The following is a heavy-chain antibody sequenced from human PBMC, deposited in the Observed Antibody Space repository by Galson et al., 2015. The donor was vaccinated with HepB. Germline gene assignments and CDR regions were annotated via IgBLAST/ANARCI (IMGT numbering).Heavy chain of an antibody. D-gene: IGHD4-17*01. J-gene: IGHJ4*02. CDR2: INPANSDT. V-gene: IGHV5-51*03. CDR3: ARRSTDGDYYY. CDR1: GYSFTTYW. Sequence: QSGAEVKKPGESLKISCKGSGYSFTTYWIAWVRQMPGKGLEWMGIINPANSDTRYSPSFQGRVTISADKSITTAYLQWGSLKASDTAMYYCARRSTDGDYYYWGQGTLVTVSS.